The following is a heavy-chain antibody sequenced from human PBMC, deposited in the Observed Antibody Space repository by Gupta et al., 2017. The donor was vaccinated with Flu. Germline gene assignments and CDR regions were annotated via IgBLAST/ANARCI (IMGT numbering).Heavy chain of an antibody. CDR3: ARRPVTGTDDY. CDR2: IDPSDSYT. Sequence: GRIDPSDSYTNYSPSFQGHVTISADKSISTAYLQWSSLKASDTAMYYCARRPVTGTDDYWGQGTLVTVSS. J-gene: IGHJ4*02. V-gene: IGHV5-10-1*01. D-gene: IGHD1-20*01.